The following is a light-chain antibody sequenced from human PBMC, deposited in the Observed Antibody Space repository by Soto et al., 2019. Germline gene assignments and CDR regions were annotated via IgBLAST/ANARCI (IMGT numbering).Light chain of an antibody. V-gene: IGLV1-47*01. CDR3: STWDDSLNGRV. J-gene: IGLJ3*02. CDR2: TND. CDR1: SSNIGDNS. Sequence: QSVLTQPPSASGTLGQRVVISCSGSSSNIGDNSVSWYQQLPGTAPKLLIYTNDQRPSGVPDRFSASKSGTSASLAISGLRSEDEADYHCSTWDDSLNGRVFGGGTKVTVL.